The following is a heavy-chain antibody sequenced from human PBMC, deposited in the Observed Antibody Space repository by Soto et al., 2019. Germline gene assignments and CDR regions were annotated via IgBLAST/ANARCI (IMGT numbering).Heavy chain of an antibody. Sequence: QVQLEQSGAEVKKPGSSVKISCKASGGTLSDHGVSWLRQAPGQGLEWVGGTNPVFNTAKYAPKFPGRVTIAAHNSMTIAYMELGSLRSDDKAFKYCARGVYGSGNNYPGPSAFDIWGRGTLVFVS. V-gene: IGHV1-69*06. CDR2: TNPVFNTA. CDR3: ARGVYGSGNNYPGPSAFDI. J-gene: IGHJ3*02. CDR1: GGTLSDHG. D-gene: IGHD3-10*01.